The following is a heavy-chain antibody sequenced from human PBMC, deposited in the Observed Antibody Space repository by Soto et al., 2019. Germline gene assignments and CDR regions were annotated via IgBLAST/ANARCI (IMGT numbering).Heavy chain of an antibody. V-gene: IGHV3-53*01. D-gene: IGHD3-9*01. J-gene: IGHJ4*02. CDR1: GFIVRNNY. CDR2: IYSDGST. Sequence: EVQLVESGGGLIQPGGSLRLSCAASGFIVRNNYMSWVRQAPGKGLEWVSVIYSDGSTFYADSVKGRFTISRDNSKNTLYLQMNSLRAEDTAVYYCAKASGTLTGYSDYWGQGTLVTVSS. CDR3: AKASGTLTGYSDY.